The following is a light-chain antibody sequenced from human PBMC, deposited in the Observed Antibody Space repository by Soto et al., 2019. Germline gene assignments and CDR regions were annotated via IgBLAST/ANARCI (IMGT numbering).Light chain of an antibody. CDR3: SSYTRTNTLV. V-gene: IGLV2-14*01. CDR2: DVT. CDR1: SSDVGGYNF. J-gene: IGLJ3*02. Sequence: QSALIQPVSVSGSPGQSITISCTGSSSDVGGYNFVSWYQQHPGKAPKLMIYDVTNRPSGVSNRFSASKSGDTASLTISGHQAEDEADYYCSSYTRTNTLVFGGGTKLTVL.